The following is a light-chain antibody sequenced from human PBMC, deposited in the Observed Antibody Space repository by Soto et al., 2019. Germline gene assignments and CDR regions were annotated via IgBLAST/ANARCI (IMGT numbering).Light chain of an antibody. Sequence: EIVLTQSPGTLSLSPGERATLSCRASQSVGSSYLAWYQQKPGQAPRLLIYGESSRATGNPDRFSGSGSGTDCTLTISRMETEDFEVYYCQQYGSSQLIFGGGTKVEIK. CDR2: GES. CDR3: QQYGSSQLI. V-gene: IGKV3-20*01. CDR1: QSVGSSY. J-gene: IGKJ4*01.